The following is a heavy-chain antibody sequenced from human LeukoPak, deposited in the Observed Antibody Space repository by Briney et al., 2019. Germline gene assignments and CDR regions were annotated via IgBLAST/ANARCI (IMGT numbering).Heavy chain of an antibody. J-gene: IGHJ6*03. CDR2: IYYSGST. Sequence: SETLSLTCTVSGGSISSSSYYWGWIRQPPGKGLEWIGSIYYSGSTYYNPSLKSRVTISVDTSKNQFSLKLSSVTAADTAVYYCARDVVYSSGWPYYYYYYMDVWGKGTTVTISS. V-gene: IGHV4-39*07. CDR3: ARDVVYSSGWPYYYYYYMDV. CDR1: GGSISSSSYY. D-gene: IGHD6-19*01.